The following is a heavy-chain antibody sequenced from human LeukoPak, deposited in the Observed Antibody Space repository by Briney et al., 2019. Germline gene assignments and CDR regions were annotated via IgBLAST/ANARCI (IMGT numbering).Heavy chain of an antibody. CDR1: GGTFSSYA. CDR2: IIPIFGTA. D-gene: IGHD5-18*01. J-gene: IGHJ5*02. CDR3: AREGNTYGSNWFDP. V-gene: IGHV1-69*13. Sequence: GASVKVSCKASGGTFSSYAISWVRQAPGQGLEWMGGIIPIFGTANYAQKFQGRVTITADESMSTAYMELSSLRSEDTAVYYCAREGNTYGSNWFDPWGQGTLVTVSS.